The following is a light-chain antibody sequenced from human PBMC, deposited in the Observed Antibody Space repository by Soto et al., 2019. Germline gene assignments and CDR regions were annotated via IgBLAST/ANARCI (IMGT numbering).Light chain of an antibody. CDR2: GNS. V-gene: IGLV1-40*01. CDR1: SSNIGAGYD. J-gene: IGLJ2*01. CDR3: PSSDSSLSGSV. Sequence: QSVLTQPPSVSGAPGQRVTISCTGSSSNIGAGYDVHWYQQLPGTAPKLLIYGNSNRPSRVPDRFSGCKSGTSASLAINGRQADDDADYYCPSSDSSLSGSVFGGGTKLTVL.